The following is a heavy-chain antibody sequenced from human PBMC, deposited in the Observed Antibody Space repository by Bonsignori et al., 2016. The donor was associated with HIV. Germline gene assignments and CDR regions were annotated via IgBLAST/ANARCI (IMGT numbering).Heavy chain of an antibody. CDR1: GFTFNIYW. J-gene: IGHJ6*03. D-gene: IGHD3-9*01. CDR2: INSDGSAT. V-gene: IGHV3-74*01. Sequence: GESLKISCAASGFTFNIYWIHWVRLVPGKGLMWVSRINSDGSATIYADSVKGRFTISRDNAKDTVFLQMDSLRADDTAVYYCARERTDYDPLTGRYHYYMDVWGKGTTVTVSS. CDR3: ARERTDYDPLTGRYHYYMDV.